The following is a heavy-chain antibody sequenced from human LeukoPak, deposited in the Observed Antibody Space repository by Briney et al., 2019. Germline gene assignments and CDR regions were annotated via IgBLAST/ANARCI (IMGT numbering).Heavy chain of an antibody. V-gene: IGHV3-23*01. Sequence: GGSLRLSCAASGFTFSSYAMSWVRQAPGKGLEWVSAISGSGGSTYYADSVKGRFTISRVNSKNTLYLQMNSLRAEDTAVYYCAKGRGYSYGAIDYWGQGTLVTVSS. J-gene: IGHJ4*02. CDR2: ISGSGGST. D-gene: IGHD5-18*01. CDR3: AKGRGYSYGAIDY. CDR1: GFTFSSYA.